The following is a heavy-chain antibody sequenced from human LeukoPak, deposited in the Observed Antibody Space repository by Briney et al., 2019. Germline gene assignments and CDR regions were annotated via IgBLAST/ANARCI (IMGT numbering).Heavy chain of an antibody. CDR2: IYTSGST. Sequence: PSETLSLTCTVSGGSISSGSYFWSSIRRPAGKGLEWIGRIYTSGSTNYNPSLKSRVIISVDTSKNQFSLKLSSVTAADTAVYYCARAGLMYYYDSSGYYYQGWFDPWGQGTLVTVSS. CDR1: GGSISSGSYF. D-gene: IGHD3-22*01. J-gene: IGHJ5*02. V-gene: IGHV4-61*02. CDR3: ARAGLMYYYDSSGYYYQGWFDP.